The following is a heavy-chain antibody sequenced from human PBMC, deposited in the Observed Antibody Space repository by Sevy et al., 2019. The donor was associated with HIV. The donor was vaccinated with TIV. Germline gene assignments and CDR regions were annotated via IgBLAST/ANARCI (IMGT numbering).Heavy chain of an antibody. Sequence: GGSLRLSCAASGFTFSSYSMNWVRQAPGKGLEWVSSISSSSSYIYYADSVKGRFTISRDNAKNSLYLQMNSLRAEDTAVYYCAIFEAVAIFDYWARDPWSPSPQ. J-gene: IGHJ4*02. D-gene: IGHD6-19*01. CDR2: ISSSSSYI. CDR1: GFTFSSYS. CDR3: AIFEAVAIFDY. V-gene: IGHV3-21*01.